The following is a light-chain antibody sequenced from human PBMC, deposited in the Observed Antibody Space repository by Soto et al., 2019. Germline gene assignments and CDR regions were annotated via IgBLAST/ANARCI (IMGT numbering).Light chain of an antibody. V-gene: IGLV2-14*01. J-gene: IGLJ1*01. CDR2: DVS. CDR3: SSYTISSTPLYV. Sequence: QSVLTQPASVSGSPGQSIAIACTGTSSDVGAYDYVSWYQQHPGKAPKLMIYDVSNRPSGVSNRFSGSKSGNTAFLTISGLQAEDEADYYCSSYTISSTPLYVFGTGTKVTVL. CDR1: SSDVGAYDY.